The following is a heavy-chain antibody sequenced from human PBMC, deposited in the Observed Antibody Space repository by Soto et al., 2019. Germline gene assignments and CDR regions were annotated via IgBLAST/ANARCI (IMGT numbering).Heavy chain of an antibody. Sequence: QVQLVQSGAEVKKPGSSVKVSCKASGGTFSSYAISWVRQAPGQGLEWMGGIIPIFGTANYAQKFQGRVTITADESTSTAYMELSSLRSDDTAVYYCASHEVRLGELSPEDYWGQGTLVTVSS. CDR2: IIPIFGTA. V-gene: IGHV1-69*12. CDR3: ASHEVRLGELSPEDY. J-gene: IGHJ4*02. CDR1: GGTFSSYA. D-gene: IGHD3-16*02.